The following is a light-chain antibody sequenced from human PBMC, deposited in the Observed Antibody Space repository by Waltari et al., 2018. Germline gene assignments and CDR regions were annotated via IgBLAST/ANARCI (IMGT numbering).Light chain of an antibody. V-gene: IGLV10-54*04. CDR3: LAWDNGLRSWV. CDR1: NNNLDYRG. Sequence: QAGMTQPPALSKGLGQTATLTCTEDNNNLDYRGAAWLRHHQGHPPKPLSYRDNSRPPSISERFSASRSRNTASLTITGLQPEDEADYYCLAWDNGLRSWVFGGGTKLTVL. CDR2: RDN. J-gene: IGLJ3*02.